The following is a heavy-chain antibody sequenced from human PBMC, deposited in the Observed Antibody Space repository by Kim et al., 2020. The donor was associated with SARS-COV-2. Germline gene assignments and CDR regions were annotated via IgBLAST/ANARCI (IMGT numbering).Heavy chain of an antibody. D-gene: IGHD3-10*01. J-gene: IGHJ4*02. CDR1: GGSISGYH. CDR2: INHSWIDLVGNT. Sequence: SETLSLTCAVYGGSISGYHWSWIRQPPGKGLECIGEINHSWIDLVGNTNYNPSLKSLVTMSIDTSKNQFSLKLSFVTAADTAVYYCVRHGGFYFDYWGQGTLVTVSS. V-gene: IGHV4-34*01. CDR3: VRHGGFYFDY.